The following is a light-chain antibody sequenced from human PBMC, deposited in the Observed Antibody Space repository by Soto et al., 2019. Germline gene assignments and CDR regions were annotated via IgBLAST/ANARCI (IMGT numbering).Light chain of an antibody. Sequence: AIRMTQSPSSLSASTGDRVTITCRASQGISSYLAWYQQKPGKAPKRLIYAASTLQSGVPSRFSGSGSGTDFTLTISCLQSEDFATYYFQQYYSYPLTFGGGTKVEIK. J-gene: IGKJ4*01. CDR3: QQYYSYPLT. CDR1: QGISSY. CDR2: AAS. V-gene: IGKV1-8*01.